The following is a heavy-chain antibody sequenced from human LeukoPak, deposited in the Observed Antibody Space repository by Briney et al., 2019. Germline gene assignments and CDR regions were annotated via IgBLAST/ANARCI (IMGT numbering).Heavy chain of an antibody. J-gene: IGHJ6*03. V-gene: IGHV3-23*01. D-gene: IGHD3-9*01. CDR2: NSGSGGST. Sequence: PGGTLRLSCAASGFTFRSDGMSSVPQAPGKVVGRVQPNSGSGGSTYYADSVKGRFTISRDNSKNSLYLQMNSLRAEDTAVYYCARVLRYFDWLLGSGYMDVWGKGTTVTVSS. CDR1: GFTFRSDG. CDR3: ARVLRYFDWLLGSGYMDV.